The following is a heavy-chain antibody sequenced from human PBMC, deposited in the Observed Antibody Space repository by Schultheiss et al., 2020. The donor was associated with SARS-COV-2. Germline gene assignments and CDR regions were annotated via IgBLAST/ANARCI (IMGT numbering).Heavy chain of an antibody. Sequence: ASVKVSCKASGYTFTGYYMHWVRQAPGQGLEWMGWINPNSGGTNYAQKFQGRVTMTRNTSISTAYMELSSLRSEDTAVYYCAKALLVDHYYGMDVWGQGTTVTVSS. CDR2: INPNSGGT. CDR3: AKALLVDHYYGMDV. CDR1: GYTFTGYY. V-gene: IGHV1-2*02. D-gene: IGHD3-10*01. J-gene: IGHJ6*02.